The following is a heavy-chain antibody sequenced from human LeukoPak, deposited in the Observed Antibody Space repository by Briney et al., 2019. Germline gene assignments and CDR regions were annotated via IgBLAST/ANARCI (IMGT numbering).Heavy chain of an antibody. Sequence: SETLSLTCSVSGGSIGSYHWSWIRQPPGKGLEWIGHVHYTWNAKYNPSLKSRVTISLDRSSNQFSLRLSSVSAADTAVYYCARVASKGGMDVWGQGTTVTVSS. J-gene: IGHJ6*02. CDR1: GGSIGSYH. V-gene: IGHV4-59*01. CDR3: ARVASKGGMDV. CDR2: VHYTWNA.